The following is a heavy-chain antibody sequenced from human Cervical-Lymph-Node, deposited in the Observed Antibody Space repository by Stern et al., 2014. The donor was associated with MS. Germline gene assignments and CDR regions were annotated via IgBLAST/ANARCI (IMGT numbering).Heavy chain of an antibody. CDR1: GYTFTSYY. Sequence: QDQLVQSGAEVKKPGASVKVSCKASGYTFTSYYMHWVRQAPGQGLEWMGIINPSGGSTSYAQKFQGRVTMTRDTSTSTVYMELSSVSSGDRAVFYCAGALGGGGGDYYYWGQGTLVTVSS. CDR2: INPSGGST. CDR3: AGALGGGGGDYYY. J-gene: IGHJ4*02. V-gene: IGHV1-46*03. D-gene: IGHD2-21*02.